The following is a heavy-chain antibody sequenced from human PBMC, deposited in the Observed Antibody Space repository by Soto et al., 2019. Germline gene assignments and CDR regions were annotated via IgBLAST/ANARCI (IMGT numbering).Heavy chain of an antibody. CDR1: EYTFTIYD. V-gene: IGHV1-8*01. CDR3: AGGQRNYGFDY. CDR2: MNPNSGNT. D-gene: IGHD4-4*01. J-gene: IGHJ4*02. Sequence: QVQLVQSGAEVKKPGASVKVSCKASEYTFTIYDINWVRQTTGQGLEWMGWMNPNSGNTGYAHKFQGRVTMTSDTSTSTAYMELSSLVSEDTAVYYCAGGQRNYGFDYWGQGTLVTVSS.